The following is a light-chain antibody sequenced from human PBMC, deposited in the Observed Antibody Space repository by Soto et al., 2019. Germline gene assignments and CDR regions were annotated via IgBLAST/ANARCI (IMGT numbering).Light chain of an antibody. CDR2: ETS. J-gene: IGKJ1*01. CDR1: QFVSSR. CDR3: QEYLQWPPGM. V-gene: IGKV3-15*01. Sequence: DIVVTQSPATLSASPGERVTLSCRASQFVSSRLAWYQQRPGQVPILLIYETSTMAPGISAWFSGSGSGTDCTLPIRILQSEEFGVYYCQEYLQWPPGMFGPGTTVDIK.